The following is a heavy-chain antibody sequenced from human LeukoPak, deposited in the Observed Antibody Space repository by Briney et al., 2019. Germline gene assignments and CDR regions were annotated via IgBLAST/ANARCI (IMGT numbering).Heavy chain of an antibody. D-gene: IGHD6-19*01. CDR2: ITRSNYI. Sequence: GGSLRLSCAASGFTFSSYSMNWVRQAPGKGLEWVTSITRSNYIYYADSVKGRFTISRDNAKNSLYLQMNSLRAEDTAVYYCARDLEISGSSGSGYWGQGTLVTVSS. J-gene: IGHJ4*02. CDR3: ARDLEISGSSGSGY. CDR1: GFTFSSYS. V-gene: IGHV3-21*06.